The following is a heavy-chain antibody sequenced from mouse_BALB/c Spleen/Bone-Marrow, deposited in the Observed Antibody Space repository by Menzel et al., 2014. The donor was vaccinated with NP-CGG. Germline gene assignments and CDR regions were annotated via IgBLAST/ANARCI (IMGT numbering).Heavy chain of an antibody. D-gene: IGHD1-1*01. V-gene: IGHV1-7*01. J-gene: IGHJ4*01. CDR1: GYTFTSYW. Sequence: QVQLQQSGAELAKPGASVKMSCKASGYTFTSYWMHWVKQRPGQGLEWIGYINPSTGYTEYNQKFKDKATLTADKSSSTASMQVSSLTSEDSAVYYWARQITTVDYAMDYWGQGTSVTVSS. CDR3: ARQITTVDYAMDY. CDR2: INPSTGYT.